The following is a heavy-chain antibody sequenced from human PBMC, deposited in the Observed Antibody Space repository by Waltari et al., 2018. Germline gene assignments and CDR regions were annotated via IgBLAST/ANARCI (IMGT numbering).Heavy chain of an antibody. CDR1: GFTVSSNY. CDR2: IDYGGRT. D-gene: IGHD4-17*01. CDR3: ARDLTSKSREGMDV. V-gene: IGHV3-53*01. J-gene: IGHJ6*02. Sequence: EVQLVESGGGLIQPGGSLRLSCAASGFTVSSNYMNWVRRAPGRGLGWVSVIDYGGRTYYTDSVRGRLTISRDISKNTGYLQMNSLRGEDTAVYYCARDLTSKSREGMDVWGQGTTVTVSS.